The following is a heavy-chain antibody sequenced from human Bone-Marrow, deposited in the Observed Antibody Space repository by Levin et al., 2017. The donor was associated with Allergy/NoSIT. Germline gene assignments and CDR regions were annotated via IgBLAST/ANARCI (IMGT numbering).Heavy chain of an antibody. CDR1: VSSFGTFP. V-gene: IGHV3-21*01. CDR2: ITDSGTYT. Sequence: GGSLRLSCAASVSSFGTFPMNWVRQAPGKELEWVSSITDSGTYTYYADSVKGRFTISRDNAKNSLYLQMNSLRAEDTAVYYCATERGLTRGPGIAVAATKTLDYWGQGTLVTVSS. CDR3: ATERGLTRGPGIAVAATKTLDY. D-gene: IGHD6-19*01. J-gene: IGHJ4*02.